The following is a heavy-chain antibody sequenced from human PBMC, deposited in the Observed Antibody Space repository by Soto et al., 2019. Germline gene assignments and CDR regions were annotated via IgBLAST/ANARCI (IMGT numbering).Heavy chain of an antibody. J-gene: IGHJ4*02. CDR2: ISGSGVST. CDR3: AKSQGYGSFDY. V-gene: IGHV3-23*01. CDR1: GFTFSSYA. Sequence: EVQLLESGGGLVHPGGSLRLSCAASGFTFSSYAMNWVRQAPGKGLEWVSAISGSGVSTYADSVKGRFTISRDNSKNTMYLQMNSLRAEDTAVYYCAKSQGYGSFDYWGQGTLVTVSS. D-gene: IGHD5-12*01.